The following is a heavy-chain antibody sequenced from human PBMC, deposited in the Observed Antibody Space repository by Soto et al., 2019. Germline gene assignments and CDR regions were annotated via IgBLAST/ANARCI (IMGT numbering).Heavy chain of an antibody. V-gene: IGHV1-69*08. CDR1: GGTFSSYT. D-gene: IGHD4-17*01. CDR3: ARDVGVTTVTNEDY. CDR2: IITILGIA. J-gene: IGHJ4*02. Sequence: QVQLVQSGAEVKKPGSSVKVSCKASGGTFSSYTISWVREAPGQGLEWMGRIITILGIANYAQKFQGRVTITADKSTSTDYMELSSLRSEDTAVYDCARDVGVTTVTNEDYWGQGNLGTGSS.